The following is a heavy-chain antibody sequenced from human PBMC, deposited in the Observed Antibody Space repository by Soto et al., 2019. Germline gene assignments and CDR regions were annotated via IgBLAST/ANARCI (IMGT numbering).Heavy chain of an antibody. CDR3: ARLENWFDP. V-gene: IGHV4-59*01. D-gene: IGHD6-6*01. J-gene: IGHJ5*02. CDR2: IYYSGTT. CDR1: GGSISSYY. Sequence: QVQLQESGPGLVTPSETLSLTCTVSGGSISSYYWSWIRQPPGRGLEYIAYIYYSGTTNYNPALKSRVPISVDTSREQSPLKLTAVTAADPGVYYGARLENWFDPWGQGTLVTVSS.